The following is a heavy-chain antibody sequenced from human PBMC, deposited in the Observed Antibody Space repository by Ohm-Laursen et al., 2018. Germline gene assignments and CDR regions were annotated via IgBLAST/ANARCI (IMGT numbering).Heavy chain of an antibody. V-gene: IGHV3-9*01. CDR2: ISWNSGSI. D-gene: IGHD3-10*01. J-gene: IGHJ6*02. Sequence: SSLRLSCTASGFTFDDYAMHWVRQAPGKGLEWVSGISWNSGSIGYADSVKGRFTISRDNAKNSLYLQMNSLRAEDTALYYCAKDIGDGPYYGMDVWGQGTTVTVSS. CDR3: AKDIGDGPYYGMDV. CDR1: GFTFDDYA.